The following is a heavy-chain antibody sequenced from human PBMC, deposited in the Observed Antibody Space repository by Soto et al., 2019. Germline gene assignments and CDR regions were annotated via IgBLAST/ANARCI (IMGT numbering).Heavy chain of an antibody. V-gene: IGHV3-21*01. CDR2: INNGGEYI. CDR1: GSPFSSYG. D-gene: IGHD6-13*01. CDR3: ARDGSAGSSIRY. Sequence: EVQVVESGGGLVKPGGSLRLSCTAPGSPFSSYGMNWVRQAPGKGLEWVASINNGGEYIYYADSVQGRFTISRDNAKNSLYLQMNSLRAEDTAVYFCARDGSAGSSIRYWGQGTLVTVSS. J-gene: IGHJ4*02.